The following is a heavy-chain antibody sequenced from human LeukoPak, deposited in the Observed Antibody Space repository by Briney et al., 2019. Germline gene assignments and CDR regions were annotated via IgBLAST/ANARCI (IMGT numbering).Heavy chain of an antibody. Sequence: GGSLQISCKGSGYSFTNYWTGRVRQMPRKGLGGMGILNPGYSDTKYSPSFQGPVTISRDKSISTAYLRWSSLRASDTAMYFCARRGDSGSDWPWWSQATLVTAYS. CDR2: LNPGYSDT. J-gene: IGHJ4*02. D-gene: IGHD3-10*01. V-gene: IGHV5-51*01. CDR3: ARRGDSGSDWPW. CDR1: GYSFTNYW.